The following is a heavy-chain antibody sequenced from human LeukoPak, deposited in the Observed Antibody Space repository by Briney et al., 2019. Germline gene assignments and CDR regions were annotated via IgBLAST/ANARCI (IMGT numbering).Heavy chain of an antibody. CDR3: ARDSNDLLAWLDY. Sequence: ASVKVSCKASGYTFTGYYMHWVRQAPGQGLEWMGWINPNSGGTNYAQKFQGRVTMTRDTSISTAYMELSRLRSDNTAVYYCARDSNDLLAWLDYWGQGTLVTVSS. CDR2: INPNSGGT. J-gene: IGHJ4*02. D-gene: IGHD3-9*01. V-gene: IGHV1-2*02. CDR1: GYTFTGYY.